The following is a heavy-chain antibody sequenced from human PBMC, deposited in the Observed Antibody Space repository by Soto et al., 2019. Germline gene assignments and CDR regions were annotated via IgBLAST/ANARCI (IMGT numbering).Heavy chain of an antibody. J-gene: IGHJ3*02. Sequence: TGGSLRLSCAASGFTFSSYAMHWVRQAPGKGLEYVSAISSNGGSTYYANSVKGRFTISRDNSKNTLYLQMGSLRAEDMAVYYCARGRGDKLGYCSGGSCYGGAFDIWGQGTMVTVSS. CDR3: ARGRGDKLGYCSGGSCYGGAFDI. D-gene: IGHD2-15*01. CDR2: ISSNGGST. CDR1: GFTFSSYA. V-gene: IGHV3-64*01.